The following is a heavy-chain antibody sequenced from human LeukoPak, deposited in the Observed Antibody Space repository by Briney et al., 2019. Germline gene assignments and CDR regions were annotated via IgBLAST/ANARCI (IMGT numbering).Heavy chain of an antibody. CDR2: ISAYNGNT. Sequence: ASVKVSCKASGGTFSSYAISWVRQAPGQGLEWMGWISAYNGNTNYAQKLQGRVTMTTDTSTSTAYMELRSLRSDDTAVYYCARGRVVVTAILTFDYWGQGTLVTVSS. V-gene: IGHV1-18*01. CDR1: GGTFSSYA. D-gene: IGHD2-21*02. J-gene: IGHJ4*02. CDR3: ARGRVVVTAILTFDY.